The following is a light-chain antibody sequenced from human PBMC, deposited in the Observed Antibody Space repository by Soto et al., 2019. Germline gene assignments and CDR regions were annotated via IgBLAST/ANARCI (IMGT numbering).Light chain of an antibody. CDR2: DVS. V-gene: IGLV2-11*01. CDR1: SSDVGGYNY. Sequence: QSALTQPRSVSGSPGQSVTISCTGTSSDVGGYNYVSWYQQHPGKAPKLMTYDVSKRPSWVPDRFSGSKSGNTASLTISGVQDEDEADYYCCSYAGSYTFYVFGTGIKLTVL. CDR3: CSYAGSYTFYV. J-gene: IGLJ1*01.